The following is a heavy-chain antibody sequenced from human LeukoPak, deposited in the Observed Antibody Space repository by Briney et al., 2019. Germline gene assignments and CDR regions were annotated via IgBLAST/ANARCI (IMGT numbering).Heavy chain of an antibody. CDR2: IYYDGSNK. V-gene: IGHV3-33*06. CDR3: AKDTLIKAVAGMFDY. J-gene: IGHJ4*02. CDR1: GFTFSGYG. D-gene: IGHD6-19*01. Sequence: PGGSLRLSCAASGFTFSGYGMHWVRQAPGKGLEWVAMIYYDGSNKYYADSVKGRFTISRDNSKNTVYLQMNSLRAEDTAVYYCAKDTLIKAVAGMFDYWGQGTLVTVSS.